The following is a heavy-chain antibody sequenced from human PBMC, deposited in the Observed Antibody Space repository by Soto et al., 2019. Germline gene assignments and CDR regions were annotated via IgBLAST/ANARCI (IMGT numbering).Heavy chain of an antibody. Sequence: QVQLQESGPGLVEPSQTLSLTCTVSGGSISSGDYYWSWIRQPPGKGLEWIGYIYYSGSTNYNPSLKSRVTISVDTSKTQFSLKLSSVTATDTAVYYCARRYCSVGSFYGYFDYWGQGTLVTVSS. CDR2: IYYSGST. CDR1: GGSISSGDYY. J-gene: IGHJ4*02. V-gene: IGHV4-30-4*01. CDR3: ARRYCSVGSFYGYFDY. D-gene: IGHD2-15*01.